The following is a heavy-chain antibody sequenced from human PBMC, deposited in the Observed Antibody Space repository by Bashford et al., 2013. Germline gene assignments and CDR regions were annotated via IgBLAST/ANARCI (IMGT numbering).Heavy chain of an antibody. CDR3: ARDGYCTSTSCFNWFDP. CDR2: IIPIFGTA. V-gene: IGHV1-69*13. CDR1: GGTFSSYA. Sequence: SVKVSCKASGGTFSSYAISWVRQAPGQGLEWMGGIIPIFGTANYAQKFQGRVTITADESTSTAYMELSSLRSEDTAVYYCARDGYCTSTSCFNWFDPVGARGTLVTVSS. D-gene: IGHD2-2*03. J-gene: IGHJ5*02.